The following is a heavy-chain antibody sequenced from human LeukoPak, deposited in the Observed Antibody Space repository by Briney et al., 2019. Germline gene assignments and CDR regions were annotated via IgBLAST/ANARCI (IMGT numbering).Heavy chain of an antibody. J-gene: IGHJ3*02. CDR2: IYSGGST. Sequence: PGGSLRLSCAASGFTLSSNYMSWVRQAPGKGLEWVSVIYSGGSTYYADSVKGRFTISRDNSKNTLYLQMNSLRAEDTAVYYCASTQWLVPRNAFDIWGQGTMVTVSS. V-gene: IGHV3-53*01. CDR3: ASTQWLVPRNAFDI. D-gene: IGHD6-19*01. CDR1: GFTLSSNY.